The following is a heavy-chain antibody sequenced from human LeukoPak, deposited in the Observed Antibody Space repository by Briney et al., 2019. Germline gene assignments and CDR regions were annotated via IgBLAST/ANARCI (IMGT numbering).Heavy chain of an antibody. J-gene: IGHJ4*02. Sequence: PSETLSLTCTVSGGSISSYYWSWLRQPPGKGLEWIGYIYYSGSTNYNPSLKSRVTISVDTSKNQFSLKLSSVTAADTAVYYCARHTSRDEITFGGVIVLYYFDYWGQGTLVTVSS. CDR1: GGSISSYY. CDR2: IYYSGST. CDR3: ARHTSRDEITFGGVIVLYYFDY. D-gene: IGHD3-16*02. V-gene: IGHV4-59*08.